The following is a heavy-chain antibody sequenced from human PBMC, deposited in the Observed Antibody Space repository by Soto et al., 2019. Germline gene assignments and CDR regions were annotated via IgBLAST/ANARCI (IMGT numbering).Heavy chain of an antibody. CDR1: GFSFSSYA. Sequence: GGSLRLSCAASGFSFSSYAMNWVRQAPGKGLEWISSITTGGHDIYYADSVKGRFTISRDNTKNTLYLQMDSQRAEDTAVYYCAKYSSSAHYYYGMDVWGQGTTVTVSS. CDR2: ITTGGHDI. V-gene: IGHV3-21*01. CDR3: AKYSSSAHYYYGMDV. D-gene: IGHD6-13*01. J-gene: IGHJ6*02.